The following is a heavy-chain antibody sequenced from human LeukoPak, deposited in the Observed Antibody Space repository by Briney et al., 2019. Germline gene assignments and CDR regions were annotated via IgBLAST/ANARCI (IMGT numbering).Heavy chain of an antibody. V-gene: IGHV4-59*08. J-gene: IGHJ6*02. CDR3: ARLTTVGFYYYGMDV. CDR1: GGSISSYY. D-gene: IGHD1-14*01. CDR2: IDYSGRT. Sequence: SETLTLTCTVSGGSISSYYWSWIRQPPGKGLEWIGNIDYSGRTIYNPALKSRVTISVDTSKNQFSLKLSSVTAADTAVYYCARLTTVGFYYYGMDVWGQGTTVTVSS.